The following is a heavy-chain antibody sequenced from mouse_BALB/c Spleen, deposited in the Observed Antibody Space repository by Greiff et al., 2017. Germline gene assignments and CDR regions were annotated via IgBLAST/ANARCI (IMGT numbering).Heavy chain of an antibody. CDR1: GFNIKDTY. CDR2: IDPANGNT. CDR3: ARDGNYGGYWYFDV. Sequence: EVQLQESGAELVKPGASVKLSCTASGFNIKDTYMHWVKQRPEQGLEWIGRIDPANGNTKYDPKFQGKATITADTSSNTAYLQLSSLTSEDTAVYYCARDGNYGGYWYFDVWGAGTTVTVSS. D-gene: IGHD2-1*01. J-gene: IGHJ1*01. V-gene: IGHV14-3*02.